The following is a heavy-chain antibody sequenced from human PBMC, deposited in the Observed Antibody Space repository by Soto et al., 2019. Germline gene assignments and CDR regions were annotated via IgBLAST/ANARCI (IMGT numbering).Heavy chain of an antibody. CDR2: VGGNGDRT. D-gene: IGHD4-4*01. CDR3: AKDFDSNYPTPNFDH. Sequence: VQLLESGGDLVQPGGSLRLSCAASGFTFSRFVMTWVRQAPGKWLEWVSVVGGNGDRTFYADSVKGRFTISRDNSKNTLYLQMSSLRAEDTAIYYCAKDFDSNYPTPNFDHWGQGTLVSVSS. CDR1: GFTFSRFV. J-gene: IGHJ4*02. V-gene: IGHV3-23*01.